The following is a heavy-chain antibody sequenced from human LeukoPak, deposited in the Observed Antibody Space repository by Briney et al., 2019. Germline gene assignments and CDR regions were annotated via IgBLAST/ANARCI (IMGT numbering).Heavy chain of an antibody. CDR2: VSYSAST. CDR1: DDSMSSHY. D-gene: IGHD3-10*01. Sequence: PSETLSLTCAVSDDSMSSHYWSWIRQPPGKRLEWIGYVSYSASTNYNPSLKSRVTISIDTSKNQFSLNLSSVTAADTAVYYCARLHRSGVYFDFWGQGTLVTVSS. V-gene: IGHV4-59*11. J-gene: IGHJ4*02. CDR3: ARLHRSGVYFDF.